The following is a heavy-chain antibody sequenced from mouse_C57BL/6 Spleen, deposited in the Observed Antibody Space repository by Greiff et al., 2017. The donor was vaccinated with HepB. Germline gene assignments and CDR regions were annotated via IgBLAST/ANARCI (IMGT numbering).Heavy chain of an antibody. CDR3: ARGSHYYGFDY. V-gene: IGHV3-6*01. Sequence: ESGPGLVKPSQSLSLTCSVTGYSITSGYYWNWIRQFPGNKLEWMGYISYDGSNNYNPSLKNRISITRDTSKNQFFLKLNSVTTEDTATYYCARGSHYYGFDYWGQGTTLTVSS. J-gene: IGHJ2*01. CDR2: ISYDGSN. D-gene: IGHD1-2*01. CDR1: GYSITSGYY.